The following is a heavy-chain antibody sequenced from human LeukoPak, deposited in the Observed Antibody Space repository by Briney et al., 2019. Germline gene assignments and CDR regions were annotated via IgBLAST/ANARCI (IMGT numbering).Heavy chain of an antibody. CDR1: GFTFSSYA. CDR3: AKDGDIVVVVAAHFDY. CDR2: ISGSGGST. V-gene: IGHV3-23*01. J-gene: IGHJ4*02. Sequence: GGSLRLSCAASGFTFSSYAMSWVRQAPGKGLEWVSSISGSGGSTYYADSVKGRFTISRDNSKNTLYLQMNSLRAEDTAVYYCAKDGDIVVVVAAHFDYWGPGTLVTVSS. D-gene: IGHD2-15*01.